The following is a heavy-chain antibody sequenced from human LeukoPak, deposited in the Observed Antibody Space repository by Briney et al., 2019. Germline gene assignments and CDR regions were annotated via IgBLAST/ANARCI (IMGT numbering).Heavy chain of an antibody. J-gene: IGHJ4*02. CDR3: TYGDYDANYFDY. Sequence: SVKVSCKASGGTFSSYAISWVRQAPGQGLEWMGGIIPIFGTANYAQKFQGRVTITADKSTSTAYMELSSLRSEDTAVYYCTYGDYDANYFDYWGQGTLVTVSS. V-gene: IGHV1-69*06. CDR1: GGTFSSYA. CDR2: IIPIFGTA. D-gene: IGHD4-17*01.